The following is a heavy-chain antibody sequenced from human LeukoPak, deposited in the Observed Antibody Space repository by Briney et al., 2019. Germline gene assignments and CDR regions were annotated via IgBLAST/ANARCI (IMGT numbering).Heavy chain of an antibody. CDR1: GGSISTSSFY. CDR3: ARALGYCSSTSCYGFAAFDI. Sequence: SETLSLTCTVSGGSISTSSFYWGWIRQPPGKGLEWIGNIYYDGSTYYNPSLKSRVTISVDTSKNQFSLRLSSVTAADTAVYYCARALGYCSSTSCYGFAAFDIWGQGTMVTVSS. V-gene: IGHV4-39*07. CDR2: IYYDGST. D-gene: IGHD2-2*01. J-gene: IGHJ3*02.